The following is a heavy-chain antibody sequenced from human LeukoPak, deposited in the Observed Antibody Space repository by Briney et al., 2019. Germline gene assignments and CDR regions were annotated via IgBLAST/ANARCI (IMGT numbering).Heavy chain of an antibody. CDR3: ARDHGGNSFDY. CDR2: ISSNGGST. D-gene: IGHD4-23*01. V-gene: IGHV3-64*01. J-gene: IGHJ4*02. CDR1: GLTFSSYA. Sequence: GGSLRLSCAASGLTFSSYAMHWVRQAPGKGQEYVSAISSNGGSTYYANSVKGRFTISRGNSKNTLYLQMGSLRAEDMAVYYCARDHGGNSFDYWGQGTLVTVSS.